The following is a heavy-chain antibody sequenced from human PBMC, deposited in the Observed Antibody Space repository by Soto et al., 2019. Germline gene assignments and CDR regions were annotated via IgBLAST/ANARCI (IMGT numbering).Heavy chain of an antibody. V-gene: IGHV3-23*01. CDR3: AKGLNLEWLLSWFDY. D-gene: IGHD3-3*01. J-gene: IGHJ4*02. Sequence: GGSLRLSCAASGFTFSSYAMSWVRQTPGKGLEWVSAISGSGGSTYYADSVKGRFTISRDNSKYTLYLQMNSLRAEDTAVYYCAKGLNLEWLLSWFDYWGQGTLVTVSS. CDR1: GFTFSSYA. CDR2: ISGSGGST.